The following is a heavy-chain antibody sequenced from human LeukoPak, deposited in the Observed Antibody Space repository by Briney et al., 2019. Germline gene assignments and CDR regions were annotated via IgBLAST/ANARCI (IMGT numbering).Heavy chain of an antibody. J-gene: IGHJ4*02. Sequence: SEALSLTCTVSGGSITPYYWGWIRQPPGKGLEWIGYIYYSGNTNYNSSLKSRVTMSVDTSKNQFSLKLTSVTAADTAVYYCARYNGYAGDYFDYWGQGTLVSVSS. V-gene: IGHV4-59*08. CDR3: ARYNGYAGDYFDY. CDR2: IYYSGNT. D-gene: IGHD5-12*01. CDR1: GGSITPYY.